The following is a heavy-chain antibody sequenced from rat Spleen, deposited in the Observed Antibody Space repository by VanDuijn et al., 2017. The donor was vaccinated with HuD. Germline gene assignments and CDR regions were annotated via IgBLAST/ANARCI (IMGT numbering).Heavy chain of an antibody. CDR3: ARAPLGFDY. V-gene: IGHV4-2*01. Sequence: EVKLVESGGGLVQPGRSLKLSCAASGFNFNDYWMGWVRQAPGKGLEWIGEINKDSRKINYSPSLKDKFTISRDNAQNTLYLQMSKLGSEDTAIYYCARAPLGFDYWGQGVMVTVSS. J-gene: IGHJ2*01. D-gene: IGHD3-1*01. CDR2: INKDSRKI. CDR1: GFNFNDYW.